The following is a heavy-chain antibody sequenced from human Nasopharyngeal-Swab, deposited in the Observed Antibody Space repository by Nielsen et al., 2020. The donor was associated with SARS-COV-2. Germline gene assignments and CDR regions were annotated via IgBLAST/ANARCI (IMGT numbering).Heavy chain of an antibody. CDR2: MNPNSGNT. J-gene: IGHJ4*02. CDR1: GYTFTSYD. V-gene: IGHV1-8*01. Sequence: ASVKVSCKASGYTFTSYDINWVRQATGQELEWMGWMNPNSGNTGYAQKFQGRVTMTRNTSISTAYMELSSLRSEDTAVYYCARGNPGSIAAAEVFDYWGQGTLVTVSS. D-gene: IGHD6-13*01. CDR3: ARGNPGSIAAAEVFDY.